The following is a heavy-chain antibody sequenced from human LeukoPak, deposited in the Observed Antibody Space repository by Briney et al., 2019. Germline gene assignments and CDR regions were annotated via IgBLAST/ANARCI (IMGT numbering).Heavy chain of an antibody. D-gene: IGHD3-10*01. CDR1: GFVFGNYA. J-gene: IGHJ4*02. V-gene: IGHV3-23*01. CDR3: ARDQGSGSGSYSWGYFDC. CDR2: IRANGGIA. Sequence: GGSLRLSCAASGFVFGNYAMSWVRQAPGKGLEWVAAIRANGGIAVYVHSVKGRFTLSRDNSKNIVYLQMNSLTDEDTAVCYCARDQGSGSGSYSWGYFDCWGQGALVSVSS.